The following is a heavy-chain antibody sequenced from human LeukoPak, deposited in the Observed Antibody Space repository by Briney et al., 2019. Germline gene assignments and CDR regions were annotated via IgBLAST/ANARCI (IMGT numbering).Heavy chain of an antibody. CDR1: GYTFTGYY. CDR3: ARDSGMDYYDSSGYYYVLLRN. V-gene: IGHV1-2*02. J-gene: IGHJ4*02. D-gene: IGHD3-22*01. CDR2: INPNSGST. Sequence: ASVKVSCKASGYTFTGYYMHWVRQAPGQGLEWMGWINPNSGSTNYTQKFQGRVTMTRDTSISTAYMELSRLRSDDTAVYYCARDSGMDYYDSSGYYYVLLRNWSQGTLITVSS.